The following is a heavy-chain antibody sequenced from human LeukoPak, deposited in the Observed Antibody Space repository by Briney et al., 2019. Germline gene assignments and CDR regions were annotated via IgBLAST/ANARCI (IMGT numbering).Heavy chain of an antibody. CDR1: SGSINNYY. J-gene: IGHJ3*02. CDR2: IFSSGST. CDR3: ARTNQISEPAFDI. Sequence: SETLSLTCTVSSGSINNYYWSWIRQTPGKGLEWIGYIFSSGSTNYNPSVKSRVTISVDTSNNQFSLKLSSVSAADTAVYYCARTNQISEPAFDIWGQGTMVIVTS. D-gene: IGHD1-14*01. V-gene: IGHV4-59*01.